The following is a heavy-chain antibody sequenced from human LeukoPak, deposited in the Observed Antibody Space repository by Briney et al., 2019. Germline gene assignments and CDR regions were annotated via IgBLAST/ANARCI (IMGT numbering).Heavy chain of an antibody. J-gene: IGHJ4*02. V-gene: IGHV3-21*04. D-gene: IGHD6-13*01. CDR3: AKEVGSSSWYHVPYYFDY. CDR1: GFTFSSYS. CDR2: ISSSSSYI. Sequence: PGGSLRLSCAASGFTFSSYSMNWVRQAPGKGLEWVSSISSSSSYIYYADSVKGRFTISRDNAKNSLYLQMNSLRAEDTAVYYCAKEVGSSSWYHVPYYFDYWGQGTLVTVSS.